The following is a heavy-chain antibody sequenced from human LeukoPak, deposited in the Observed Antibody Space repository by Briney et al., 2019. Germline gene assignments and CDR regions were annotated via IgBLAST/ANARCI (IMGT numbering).Heavy chain of an antibody. D-gene: IGHD6-13*01. V-gene: IGHV3-7*01. J-gene: IGHJ4*02. Sequence: PGGSLRLSCAASGFTFTSYWMSWVRQAPGKGLEWVGNIKQDGSEIDSVDSVKGRFTISRDNAKNSVYLQMNSLRAEDTAVYYCARIGYSSSTFDYWGQGTLVTVSS. CDR3: ARIGYSSSTFDY. CDR2: IKQDGSEI. CDR1: GFTFTSYW.